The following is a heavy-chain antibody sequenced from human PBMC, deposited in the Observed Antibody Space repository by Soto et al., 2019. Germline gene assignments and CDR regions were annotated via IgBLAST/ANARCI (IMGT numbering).Heavy chain of an antibody. Sequence: SETLSLTCTVSGGSISSYYWSWIRQPPGKGLKWIGYIYYSGSTNYNPSLKSRVTISVDTSKNQFSLKLSSVTAADTAVYYCARVSGAARPGYYYYYMDVWGKGTTVTVSS. J-gene: IGHJ6*03. CDR1: GGSISSYY. CDR2: IYYSGST. V-gene: IGHV4-59*01. CDR3: ARVSGAARPGYYYYYMDV. D-gene: IGHD6-6*01.